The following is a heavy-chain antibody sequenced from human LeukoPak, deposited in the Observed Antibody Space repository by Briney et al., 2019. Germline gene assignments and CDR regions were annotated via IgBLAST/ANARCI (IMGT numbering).Heavy chain of an antibody. Sequence: GGSLRLSCAASGFTFSSFAMHWVRQSSGKGLEWVAFIRYDGSHQYYADSVKGRFTISRDNSKNTLYLQMNSLRAEDTAVYYCAKGHLDCSGGSCYGDYWGQGTLVTVSS. D-gene: IGHD2-15*01. J-gene: IGHJ4*02. V-gene: IGHV3-30*02. CDR3: AKGHLDCSGGSCYGDY. CDR2: IRYDGSHQ. CDR1: GFTFSSFA.